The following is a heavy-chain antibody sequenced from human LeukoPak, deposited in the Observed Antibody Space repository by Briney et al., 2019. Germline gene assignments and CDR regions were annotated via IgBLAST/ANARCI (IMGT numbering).Heavy chain of an antibody. Sequence: ASVNVSCKTSGYTFTGYYMHWVRQAPGQGLEWMGWIIPNNGGTNYAQKFQGRVTMTRDTSISTAFMELSRLRSDDTAIYYCARANQNYFDYWGQGTLVTVSS. V-gene: IGHV1-2*02. CDR1: GYTFTGYY. D-gene: IGHD1-14*01. CDR2: IIPNNGGT. J-gene: IGHJ4*02. CDR3: ARANQNYFDY.